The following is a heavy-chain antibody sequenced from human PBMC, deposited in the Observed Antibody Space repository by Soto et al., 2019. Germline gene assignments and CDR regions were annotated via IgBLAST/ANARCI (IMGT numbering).Heavy chain of an antibody. CDR3: ARVGNTAMGFDY. J-gene: IGHJ4*02. Sequence: QVQLQESGPGLVKPSQTLSLTCTFSGGSISSGDYYWSWIRQPPGKGLEWIGYIYYRGSTYYNPSLKSRVTISVDTSKNQCCLKLSSVTAADTAVYYCARVGNTAMGFDYWGQGTLVTVSS. D-gene: IGHD5-18*01. CDR2: IYYRGST. V-gene: IGHV4-30-4*01. CDR1: GGSISSGDYY.